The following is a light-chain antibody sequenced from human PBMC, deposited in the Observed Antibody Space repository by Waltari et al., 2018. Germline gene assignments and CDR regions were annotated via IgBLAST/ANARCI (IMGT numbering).Light chain of an antibody. Sequence: QSALTQPASVSGSPGQSITISCTGTSSDVGGYNYVSWYQQHPGKAPKLMIYDVSNRPAGVSNRVSGSKSGNTASLTISGLQAEDEADYYCSSYTSSSTLEGVFGGGTKLTVL. CDR3: SSYTSSSTLEGV. CDR2: DVS. V-gene: IGLV2-14*03. J-gene: IGLJ3*02. CDR1: SSDVGGYNY.